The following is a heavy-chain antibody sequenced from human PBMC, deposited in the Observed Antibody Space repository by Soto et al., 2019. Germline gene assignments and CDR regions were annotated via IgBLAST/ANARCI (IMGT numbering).Heavy chain of an antibody. CDR1: GFTFSSYG. Sequence: PGGSLRLSCAASGFTFSSYGMHWVRQAPGKGLEWVAVISYDGSNKYYADSVKGRFTISRDNSKNTLYLQMNSLRAEDTAVYYCAKDHGVSALGMDVWGQGTTVTVSS. D-gene: IGHD4-17*01. CDR3: AKDHGVSALGMDV. V-gene: IGHV3-30*18. CDR2: ISYDGSNK. J-gene: IGHJ6*02.